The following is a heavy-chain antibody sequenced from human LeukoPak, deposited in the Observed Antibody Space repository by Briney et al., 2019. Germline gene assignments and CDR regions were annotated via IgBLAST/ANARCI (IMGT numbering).Heavy chain of an antibody. Sequence: GGSLRLSCAASGFTFSSYAMSWVRQAPGKGLEWVSAISGSGGSTYYADSVKGRFTISRDNSKNTLYLQVNSLRAEDTAVYHCAKKSPIFGVVIPLFVYWGQGTLVSVSS. D-gene: IGHD3-3*01. CDR1: GFTFSSYA. V-gene: IGHV3-23*01. CDR2: ISGSGGST. CDR3: AKKSPIFGVVIPLFVY. J-gene: IGHJ4*02.